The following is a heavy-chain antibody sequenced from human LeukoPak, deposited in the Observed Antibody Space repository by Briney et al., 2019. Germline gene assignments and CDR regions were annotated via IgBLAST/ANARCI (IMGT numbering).Heavy chain of an antibody. D-gene: IGHD6-19*01. J-gene: IGHJ6*03. CDR2: ISYDGSNK. CDR1: GFTFSSYA. CDR3: GRYGLGYYYMDV. V-gene: IGHV3-30*04. Sequence: GGSLRLSCAASGFTFSSYAMHWVRQAPGKGLEWVAVISYDGSNKYYADSVKGRFTISRDNAKNSLYLQMNSLRAEDTAVYYCGRYGLGYYYMDVWGKGTTVTVSS.